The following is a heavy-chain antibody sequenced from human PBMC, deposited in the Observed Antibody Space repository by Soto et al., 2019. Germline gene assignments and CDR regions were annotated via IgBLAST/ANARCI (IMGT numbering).Heavy chain of an antibody. CDR1: GGSISSGGYY. CDR3: ARDHPGASGNWFDP. Sequence: SETLSLTCTVSGGSISSGGYYWSWIRQHPGKGLEWIGYIYYGGSTDNSPSLKSRVTISVDTSKDQFSLKLSSVTAADTAVYYCARDHPGASGNWFDPWGQGTLVTVSS. J-gene: IGHJ5*02. CDR2: IYYGGST. V-gene: IGHV4-31*03. D-gene: IGHD3-10*01.